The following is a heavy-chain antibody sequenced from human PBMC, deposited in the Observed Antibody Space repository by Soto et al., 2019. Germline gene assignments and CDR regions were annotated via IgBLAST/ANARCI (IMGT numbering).Heavy chain of an antibody. D-gene: IGHD2-2*01. Sequence: GGSLRLSCAASGFTFSSYAMSWVRQAPGKGLEWVSAISGSGGSTYYAGSVKGRFTISRDNSKNTLYLQMNSLRAEDTAVYYCAKGRVPADISGGWFDPWGQGTLVTVSS. J-gene: IGHJ5*02. V-gene: IGHV3-23*01. CDR1: GFTFSSYA. CDR3: AKGRVPADISGGWFDP. CDR2: ISGSGGST.